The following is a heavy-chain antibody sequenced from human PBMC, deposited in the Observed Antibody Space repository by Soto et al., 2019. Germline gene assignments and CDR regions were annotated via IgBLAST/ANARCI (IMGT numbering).Heavy chain of an antibody. J-gene: IGHJ6*02. D-gene: IGHD1-26*01. CDR1: GYSFSDYF. CDR2: INPNTAAT. Sequence: QVQLVQSGAEVKKSGASVKVSCKPSGYSFSDYFIQWVRQAPGQGLEWVAWINPNTAATMYAKKVQGRVSVTWDTYSTAAYMELTSLRPDYTAVYYCARIKWGLNYYNGRDVWGQGTTGSVSS. V-gene: IGHV1-2*02. CDR3: ARIKWGLNYYNGRDV.